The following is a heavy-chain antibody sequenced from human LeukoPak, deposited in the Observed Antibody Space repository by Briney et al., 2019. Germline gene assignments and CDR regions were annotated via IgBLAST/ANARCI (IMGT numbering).Heavy chain of an antibody. D-gene: IGHD1-26*01. CDR1: GFTFSSSE. J-gene: IGHJ4*02. V-gene: IGHV3-48*03. Sequence: PGGSLRLSCAASGFTFSSSEMNWVRQAPRKGLEWISYISPGGGTTYYADSVKGRFTISRDDAKNSLSLQMNSLRAEDTAVYYCARTGRSVTPGYWGQGTLVTVSS. CDR2: ISPGGGTT. CDR3: ARTGRSVTPGY.